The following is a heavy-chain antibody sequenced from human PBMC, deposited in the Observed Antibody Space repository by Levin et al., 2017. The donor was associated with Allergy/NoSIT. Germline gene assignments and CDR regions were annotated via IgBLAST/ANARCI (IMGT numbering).Heavy chain of an antibody. CDR2: IYYSGST. V-gene: IGHV4-39*01. Sequence: SETLSLTCTVSGGSISSSSYYWGWIRQPPGKGLEWIGSIYYSGSTYYNPSLKSRVTISVDTSKNQFSLKLSSVTAADTAVYYCARHQSYVYSSGWYTNNWFDPWGQGTLVTVSS. CDR3: ARHQSYVYSSGWYTNNWFDP. CDR1: GGSISSSSYY. J-gene: IGHJ5*02. D-gene: IGHD6-19*01.